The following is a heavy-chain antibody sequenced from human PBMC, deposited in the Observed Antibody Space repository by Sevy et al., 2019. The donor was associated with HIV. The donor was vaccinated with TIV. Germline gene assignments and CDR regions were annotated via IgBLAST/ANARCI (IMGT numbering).Heavy chain of an antibody. D-gene: IGHD2-15*01. J-gene: IGHJ4*02. CDR1: GYTFTAYY. V-gene: IGHV1-2*06. CDR2: ISPMKGDT. Sequence: ASVKVSCKASGYTFTAYYIHWVRQAPGQGLEWMGRISPMKGDTNYAQKFQGRVTMTRDTSIGAVCLDLARLRSDDAAMYYCARAYCSGGTCYEGAYWGQGTLVTVSS. CDR3: ARAYCSGGTCYEGAY.